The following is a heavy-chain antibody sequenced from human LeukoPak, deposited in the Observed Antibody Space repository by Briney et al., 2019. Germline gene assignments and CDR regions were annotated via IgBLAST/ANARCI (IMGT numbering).Heavy chain of an antibody. V-gene: IGHV1-3*01. CDR3: ARALPAAADSNNWFDP. CDR1: GYTFTSYA. J-gene: IGHJ5*02. D-gene: IGHD6-13*01. Sequence: ASVKVSCKASGYTFTSYAMHWVRQAPGQRLEWMGWINAGNGNTKYSQKFQGRVTITRDTSASTAYMELSSLRSEDTAVYYCARALPAAADSNNWFDPWGQGTLVTVS. CDR2: INAGNGNT.